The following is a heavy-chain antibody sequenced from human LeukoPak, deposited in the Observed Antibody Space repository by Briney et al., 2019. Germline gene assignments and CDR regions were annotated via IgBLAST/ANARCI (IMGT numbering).Heavy chain of an antibody. CDR1: GASISNYY. D-gene: IGHD3-3*01. V-gene: IGHV4-4*07. Sequence: PSETLSLTCTVSGASISNYYWTWIRQPPGKGLEWIGRIYTSGSTNYNPSLKSRVTMSVDTSKNQFSLKLSSVTAADTAVYYCARNTPYYDFWSGYYYYYMDVWGKGTTVTVSS. CDR3: ARNTPYYDFWSGYYYYYMDV. CDR2: IYTSGST. J-gene: IGHJ6*03.